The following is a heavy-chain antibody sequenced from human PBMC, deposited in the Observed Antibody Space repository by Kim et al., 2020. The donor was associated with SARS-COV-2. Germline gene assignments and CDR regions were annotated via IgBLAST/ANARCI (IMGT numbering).Heavy chain of an antibody. V-gene: IGHV1-3*01. Sequence: QKCQGRDTLTRDTSASTAFMELSSLTSEDTAIYYCARDGTTRNGGYYFDYWGQGALVTVSS. J-gene: IGHJ4*01. D-gene: IGHD1-1*01. CDR3: ARDGTTRNGGYYFDY.